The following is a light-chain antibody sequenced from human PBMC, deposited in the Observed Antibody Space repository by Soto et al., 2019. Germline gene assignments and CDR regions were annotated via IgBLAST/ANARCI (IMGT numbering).Light chain of an antibody. CDR1: QSISSY. J-gene: IGKJ1*01. CDR2: DAS. Sequence: EIVLTQSPATLSLSPGARATLSCSASQSISSYLAWYQQKPGQAPMLLIYDASNRATGIPARFSGSGSGTDFTLTISSLEPDDSEIYYCQQYGSWTFGQGTNVEI. V-gene: IGKV3-11*01. CDR3: QQYGSWT.